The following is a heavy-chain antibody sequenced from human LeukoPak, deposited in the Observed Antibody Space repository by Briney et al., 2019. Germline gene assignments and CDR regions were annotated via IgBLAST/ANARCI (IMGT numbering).Heavy chain of an antibody. CDR1: GGSISSYY. D-gene: IGHD6-19*01. CDR2: IYYSGST. CDR3: ARLLTYSSGWDPYWYFDL. V-gene: IGHV4-59*01. Sequence: SETLSLTCTVSGGSISSYYWSWIRQPPGKGLEWIGYIYYSGSTNYNPSLKGRVTISVDTSKNQFSLKLSSVTAADTAVYYCARLLTYSSGWDPYWYFDLWGRGTLVTVSS. J-gene: IGHJ2*01.